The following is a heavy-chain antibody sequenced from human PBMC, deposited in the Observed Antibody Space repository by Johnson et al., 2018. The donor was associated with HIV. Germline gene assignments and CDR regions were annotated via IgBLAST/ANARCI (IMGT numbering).Heavy chain of an antibody. Sequence: QMLLVESGGGVVQPGRSLRLSCAASGFTFSRYAMHWVRQAPGKGLEWVAVISYAGSNKYYADSVKGRFTISSDNSKTTLYLQMNSLRDEDTAVYYCARSPRAAEGSFDIWGQGTMVTVSS. D-gene: IGHD6-13*01. CDR3: ARSPRAAEGSFDI. CDR2: ISYAGSNK. J-gene: IGHJ3*02. V-gene: IGHV3-30*04. CDR1: GFTFSRYA.